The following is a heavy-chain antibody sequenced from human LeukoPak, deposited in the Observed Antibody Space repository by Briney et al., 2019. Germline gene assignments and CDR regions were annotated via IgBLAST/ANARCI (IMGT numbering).Heavy chain of an antibody. J-gene: IGHJ3*02. V-gene: IGHV3-30*02. CDR2: IWYGGSNK. D-gene: IGHD2-8*02. CDR1: GSTFSSYG. Sequence: PGGSLRLSCAASGSTFSSYGMHWVRQAPGKGLEWVAVIWYGGSNKYYADSVKGRFTISRDNSKNTLYLQMNSLRAEDTAVYYCAKDRQSHTGLGAFDIWGQGTMVTVSS. CDR3: AKDRQSHTGLGAFDI.